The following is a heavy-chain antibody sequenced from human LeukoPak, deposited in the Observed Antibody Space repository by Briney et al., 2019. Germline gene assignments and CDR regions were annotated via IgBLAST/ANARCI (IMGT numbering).Heavy chain of an antibody. CDR3: AKDMGRGYSYGYYFYYGMDV. CDR2: ISGSGGST. Sequence: GGSLRLSCAASGFTFSSYAMSWVRQAPGKGLEWVSAISGSGGSTYYADSVKGRFTISRDNAKNSLYLQMNSLRAEDTALYYCAKDMGRGYSYGYYFYYGMDVWGQGTTVTVSS. J-gene: IGHJ6*02. CDR1: GFTFSSYA. D-gene: IGHD5-18*01. V-gene: IGHV3-23*01.